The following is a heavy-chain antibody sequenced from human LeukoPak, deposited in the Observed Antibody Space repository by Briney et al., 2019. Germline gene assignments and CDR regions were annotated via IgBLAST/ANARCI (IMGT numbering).Heavy chain of an antibody. D-gene: IGHD6-6*01. Sequence: SETLSLTCAVYGGSFSGYYWSWIRRPPGKGLEWIGEINHSGSTNYNPSLKSRVTISVDTSKNQFSLKLSSVTAADTAVYYCARGLRPSYSSSSHFDYWGQGTLVTVSS. CDR1: GGSFSGYY. V-gene: IGHV4-34*01. CDR2: INHSGST. J-gene: IGHJ4*02. CDR3: ARGLRPSYSSSSHFDY.